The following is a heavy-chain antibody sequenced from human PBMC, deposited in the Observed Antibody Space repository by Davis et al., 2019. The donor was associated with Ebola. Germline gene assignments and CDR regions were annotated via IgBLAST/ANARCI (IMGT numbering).Heavy chain of an antibody. J-gene: IGHJ4*02. CDR1: GFTFSNYG. CDR2: IWYDGSNK. V-gene: IGHV3-33*06. CDR3: AKVSVVVIAEYYFDY. Sequence: GESLKISCAASGFTFSNYGMHWVRQAPGKGLEWVAVIWYDGSNKYYADSVKGRFTISRDNSKNTLYLQMNSLRAEDTAVYYCAKVSVVVIAEYYFDYWGQGTLVTVSS. D-gene: IGHD2-21*01.